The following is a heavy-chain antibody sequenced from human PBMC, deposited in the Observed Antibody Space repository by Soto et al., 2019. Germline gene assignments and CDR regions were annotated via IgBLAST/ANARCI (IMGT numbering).Heavy chain of an antibody. Sequence: SETLSLTCAVSGGSISGSNWWSWVRQPPGKGLEWIGEIYHSGSTNYNPSLKSRVTISVDKSKNQFSLKLSSVTAADTAVYYCASFDRTYYYRSGSYYRNPYFDYWGQGTLVTVSS. CDR1: GGSISGSNW. V-gene: IGHV4-4*02. CDR2: IYHSGST. D-gene: IGHD3-10*01. J-gene: IGHJ4*02. CDR3: ASFDRTYYYRSGSYYRNPYFDY.